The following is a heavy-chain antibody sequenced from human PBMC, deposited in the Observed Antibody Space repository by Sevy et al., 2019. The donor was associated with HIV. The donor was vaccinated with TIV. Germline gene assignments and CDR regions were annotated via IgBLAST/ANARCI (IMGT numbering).Heavy chain of an antibody. Sequence: SETLSLTCTVSGGSISSGDYYWSWIRQPPGKGLEWIGYIYYSGSTYYNPSLKSRVTISVDTSKNQFSLKLSSVTAADTAVYYCARGGYCSGGSCYEFDYWGQGTLVTVSS. CDR3: ARGGYCSGGSCYEFDY. CDR1: GGSISSGDYY. J-gene: IGHJ4*02. V-gene: IGHV4-30-4*01. D-gene: IGHD2-15*01. CDR2: IYYSGST.